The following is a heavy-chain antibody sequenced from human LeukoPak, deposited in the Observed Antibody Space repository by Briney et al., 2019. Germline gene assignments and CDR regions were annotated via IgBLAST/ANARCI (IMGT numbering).Heavy chain of an antibody. CDR1: GFTFTTYT. J-gene: IGHJ3*02. V-gene: IGHV3-48*04. Sequence: GGSLRLSCVASGFTFTTYTMNWVRQSSGKGLEWVSTISSSGALHYADSVKGRFTISRDNSKNSLYLQMNSLRAEDTALYYCAKDMSPGDMITFGGVIALDIWGQGTMVTVSS. D-gene: IGHD3-16*02. CDR3: AKDMSPGDMITFGGVIALDI. CDR2: ISSSGAL.